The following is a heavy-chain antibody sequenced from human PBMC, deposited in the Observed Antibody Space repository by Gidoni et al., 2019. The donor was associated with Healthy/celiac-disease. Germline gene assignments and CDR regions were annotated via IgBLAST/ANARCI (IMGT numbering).Heavy chain of an antibody. CDR1: GFTVSSNY. CDR3: ARDRTTYYHYGMDV. Sequence: EVQLVESGGGLVQPGGSLRLSCAASGFTVSSNYMSWVRQAPGKGLEWVSVIYSGGSTYYADSVKGRFTISRDNSKNTLYLQMNSLRAEDTAVYYCARDRTTYYHYGMDVWGQGTTVTVSS. D-gene: IGHD4-17*01. V-gene: IGHV3-66*02. CDR2: IYSGGST. J-gene: IGHJ6*02.